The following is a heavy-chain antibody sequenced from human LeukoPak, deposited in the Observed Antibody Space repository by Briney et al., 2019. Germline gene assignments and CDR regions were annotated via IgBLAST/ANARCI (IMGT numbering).Heavy chain of an antibody. V-gene: IGHV4-39*07. D-gene: IGHD3-3*01. J-gene: IGHJ4*02. CDR2: IYYSGST. CDR1: GGSISSSSYY. Sequence: SETLSLTCTVSGGSISSSSYYWGWIRQPPGKGLEWIGSIYYSGSTYYNPSLKSRVTISVDTSKNQFSLKLSSVTAADTAVYYCAREIPRRSRIDYWGQGTLVTVSS. CDR3: AREIPRRSRIDY.